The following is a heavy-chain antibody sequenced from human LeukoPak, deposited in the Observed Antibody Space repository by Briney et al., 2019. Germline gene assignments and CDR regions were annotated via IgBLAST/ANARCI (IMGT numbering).Heavy chain of an antibody. D-gene: IGHD3-3*01. CDR2: LIPIFGTA. CDR1: GGTFSSYA. V-gene: IGHV1-69*13. CDR3: ASPGSAYDFWSGFDY. J-gene: IGHJ4*02. Sequence: SVKVSCKASGGTFSSYAISWVRQAPGQGLEWMGGLIPIFGTANYAQKFQGRVTITADESTSTAYMELSSLRSEDTAVYYCASPGSAYDFWSGFDYWGQGTLVTVSS.